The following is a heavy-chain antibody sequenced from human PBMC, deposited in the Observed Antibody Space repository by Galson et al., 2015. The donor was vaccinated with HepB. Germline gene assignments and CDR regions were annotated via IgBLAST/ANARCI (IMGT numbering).Heavy chain of an antibody. Sequence: SVKVSCKASGYTFTSYGISWVRQAPGQGPEWMGWISAYNGNTNYAQKLQGRVTMTTDTSTSTAYMELRSLRSDDTAVYYCAREDPHGGYYDFWSGYYSVYYHYYGMDGWGQGTTVTVYS. CDR3: AREDPHGGYYDFWSGYYSVYYHYYGMDG. D-gene: IGHD3-3*01. CDR1: GYTFTSYG. CDR2: ISAYNGNT. J-gene: IGHJ6*02. V-gene: IGHV1-18*04.